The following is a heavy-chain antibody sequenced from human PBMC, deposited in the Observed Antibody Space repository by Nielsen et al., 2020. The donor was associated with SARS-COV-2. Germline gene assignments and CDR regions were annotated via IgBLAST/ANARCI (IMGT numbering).Heavy chain of an antibody. J-gene: IGHJ4*02. Sequence: GESRKISCAASGFTFSDYGMHWVRQAPGKGLEWVAIIWYDGDTKYYADSVKGRFTLSRDNSKNNLFLQMNSLRPEDKAVYFCARDGPTTATATDYWGQGTLVTVS. CDR1: GFTFSDYG. CDR2: IWYDGDTK. D-gene: IGHD1-14*01. CDR3: ARDGPTTATATDY. V-gene: IGHV3-30*02.